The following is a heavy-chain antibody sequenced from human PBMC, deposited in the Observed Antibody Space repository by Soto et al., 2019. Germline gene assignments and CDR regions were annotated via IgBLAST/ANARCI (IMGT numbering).Heavy chain of an antibody. CDR2: IDPSDSYT. J-gene: IGHJ4*02. Sequence: GESLKISCKGSGYSFTSYWISWVRQMPGKGLEWMGRIDPSDSYTNYSPSFQGHVTISADRFISTAYLQWSSLKASDTAMYYCASQSKEEGLLPAYWGQGTLVTVYS. CDR3: ASQSKEEGLLPAY. D-gene: IGHD2-15*01. V-gene: IGHV5-10-1*01. CDR1: GYSFTSYW.